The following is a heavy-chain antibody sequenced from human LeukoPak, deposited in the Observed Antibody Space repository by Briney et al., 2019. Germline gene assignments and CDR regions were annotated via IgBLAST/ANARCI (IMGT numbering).Heavy chain of an antibody. D-gene: IGHD3-3*01. V-gene: IGHV3-23*01. CDR3: AKDVGWSPRYYFDN. Sequence: PGGSLRLSCAASAFTFSSYAMNWDRQAPGKGLEWVSTIGSGGSTYYPDSVKGRFTISRDNSKNTLSLQMNSLRAEDTAVYFCAKDVGWSPRYYFDNWGQGTLVTVSS. CDR2: IGSGGST. J-gene: IGHJ4*02. CDR1: AFTFSSYA.